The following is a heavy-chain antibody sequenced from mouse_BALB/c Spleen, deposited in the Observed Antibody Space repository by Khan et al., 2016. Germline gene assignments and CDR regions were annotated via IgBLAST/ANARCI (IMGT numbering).Heavy chain of an antibody. CDR2: IYPGDGDT. J-gene: IGHJ3*01. CDR1: GFAFSSYW. V-gene: IGHV1-80*01. D-gene: IGHD2-14*01. CDR3: ARGTPFAN. Sequence: QVQLQQSGAELVRPGSSVKISCKASGFAFSSYWMNWVKQRPGQGLEWIGQIYPGDGDTNYNGKFKGKATLTADKSSSTGYMQLSSLTSEDSAVYFCARGTPFANWGQGTLVTVSA.